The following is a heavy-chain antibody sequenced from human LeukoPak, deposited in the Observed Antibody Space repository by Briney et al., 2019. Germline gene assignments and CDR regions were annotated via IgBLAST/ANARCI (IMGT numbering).Heavy chain of an antibody. CDR1: GFTFSSYS. J-gene: IGHJ4*02. D-gene: IGHD4-17*01. CDR2: ISSSSSTI. V-gene: IGHV3-48*01. Sequence: GGSLRLSCAASGFTFSSYSMNWVRQAPGKGLEWVSYISSSSSTIYHADSVKGRFTISRDNAKNSLYLQMNSLRAEDTAVYYCARDGYGDYHYWGQGTLVTVSS. CDR3: ARDGYGDYHY.